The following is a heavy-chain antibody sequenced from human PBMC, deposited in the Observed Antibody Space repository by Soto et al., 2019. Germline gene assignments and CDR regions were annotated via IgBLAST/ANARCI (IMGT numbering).Heavy chain of an antibody. CDR2: INPSGGST. D-gene: IGHD6-6*01. V-gene: IGHV1-46*01. J-gene: IGHJ5*02. CDR3: VKETVYSSASINWFDP. CDR1: GYTFTSYY. Sequence: ASVKVSCKASGYTFTSYYMHWVRQAPGQGLEWMGIINPSGGSTSYAQKFQGRVTMTRDTSTSTVYMELSSLRSEDTAVYYCVKETVYSSASINWFDPWGQGTLVTVSS.